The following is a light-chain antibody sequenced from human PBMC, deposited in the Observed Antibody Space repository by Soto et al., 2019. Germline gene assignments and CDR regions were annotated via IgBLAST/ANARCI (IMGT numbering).Light chain of an antibody. J-gene: IGKJ2*01. Sequence: EIVMTQSPATLSVSPGERATLSCRASQSVSTNLAWYQQKLGQAPRLLIHSVSTRATGIPAKFSVSGSGTEFTLTISSLQSEDIAVYYCQQYHHWPPVSTFGQGTKVEIK. CDR2: SVS. CDR3: QQYHHWPPVST. V-gene: IGKV3-15*01. CDR1: QSVSTN.